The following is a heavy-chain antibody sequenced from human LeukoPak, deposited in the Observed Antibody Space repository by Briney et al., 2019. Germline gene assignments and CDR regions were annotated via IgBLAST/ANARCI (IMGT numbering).Heavy chain of an antibody. D-gene: IGHD4-11*01. V-gene: IGHV3-21*01. J-gene: IGHJ4*02. CDR3: ARGINFSNYLYYFDY. Sequence: PGGSLRLSCAASGFTFSSYSMNWVRQAPGKGLEWVSSISSSSSYIYYADSVKGRFTISRDNAKNSLYLQMNSLRAEDTAVYYRARGINFSNYLYYFDYWGQGTLVTVSS. CDR2: ISSSSSYI. CDR1: GFTFSSYS.